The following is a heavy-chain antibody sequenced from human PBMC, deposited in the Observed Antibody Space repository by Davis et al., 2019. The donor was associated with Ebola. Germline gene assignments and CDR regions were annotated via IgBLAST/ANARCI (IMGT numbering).Heavy chain of an antibody. CDR1: GGSISSGDYY. V-gene: IGHV4-30-4*01. J-gene: IGHJ5*02. Sequence: SETLSLTCTVSGGSISSGDYYWSWIRQPPGKGLEWIGYFYYSGSTYYNPSLKSRVTISVDTSKNQFSLKLSSVTAADTAVYYCARDKGPYNWFDPWGQGTLVTVSS. CDR2: FYYSGST. CDR3: ARDKGPYNWFDP.